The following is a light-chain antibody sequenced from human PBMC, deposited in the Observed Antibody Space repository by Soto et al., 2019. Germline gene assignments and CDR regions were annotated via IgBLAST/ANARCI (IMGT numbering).Light chain of an antibody. V-gene: IGKV1-39*01. Sequence: DIQMTQSPSSMSASVGDRVTITCRASQSVSSSLNWYQHKPGKAPNLLIYAASSLQSGVPSRFSGSGSGTDFTLTISSLQPEDFATYYCQQSYSIPHTFGQGTRLEIK. CDR2: AAS. J-gene: IGKJ5*01. CDR1: QSVSSS. CDR3: QQSYSIPHT.